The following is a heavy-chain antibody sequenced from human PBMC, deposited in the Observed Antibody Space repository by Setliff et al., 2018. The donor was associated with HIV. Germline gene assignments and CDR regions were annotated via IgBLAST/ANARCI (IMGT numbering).Heavy chain of an antibody. Sequence: GGSLRLSCAASGFTFSTYWMSWVRQAPGKGLEWVANIKQDGSEKNYMDSVKGRFTISRDNAKNSLSLQMNSLRAEDTAVYYCARGEPTILVVPAAFFDYWGQGTLVTVSS. J-gene: IGHJ4*02. CDR2: IKQDGSEK. CDR3: ARGEPTILVVPAAFFDY. CDR1: GFTFSTYW. D-gene: IGHD2-2*01. V-gene: IGHV3-7*02.